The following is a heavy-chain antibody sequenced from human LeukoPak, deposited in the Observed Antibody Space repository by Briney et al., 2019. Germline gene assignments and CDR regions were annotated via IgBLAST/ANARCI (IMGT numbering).Heavy chain of an antibody. V-gene: IGHV3-30*02. J-gene: IGHJ4*02. D-gene: IGHD3-22*01. CDR1: GFTFSSYG. Sequence: GGSLRLPCAASGFTFSSYGMHWVRQAPGKGLEWVAFIRYDGSNKYYADSVKGRFTISRDNSKNTLYLQMNSLRAEDTAVYYCAKDGRYDSNPYFDYWGQGTLVTVSS. CDR3: AKDGRYDSNPYFDY. CDR2: IRYDGSNK.